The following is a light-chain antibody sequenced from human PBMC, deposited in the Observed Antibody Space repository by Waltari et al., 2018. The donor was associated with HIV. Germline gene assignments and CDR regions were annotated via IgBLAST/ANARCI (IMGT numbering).Light chain of an antibody. CDR3: SSYTSSSTPYVV. CDR1: SSDVGGYNY. CDR2: DVS. V-gene: IGLV2-14*03. Sequence: QSALTQTASVSGSPGPSITISCTGTSSDVGGYNYVPWYQQHPGKAPKLMIYDVSNRPSGVSNRFSGSKSGNTASLTISGLQAEDEADYYCSSYTSSSTPYVVFGGGNKLTVL. J-gene: IGLJ2*01.